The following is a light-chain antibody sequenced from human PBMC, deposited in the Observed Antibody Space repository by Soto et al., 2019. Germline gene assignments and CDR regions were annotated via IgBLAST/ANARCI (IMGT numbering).Light chain of an antibody. CDR1: QSVSSSY. CDR3: QQYGRALIT. J-gene: IGKJ4*01. V-gene: IGKV3-20*01. Sequence: EIVLTQSPGTLSLSPGERATLSCRASQSVSSSYLAWYQQKPGQAPRLLIYGASSRATGIPGRFSGSGSGTDFTLTISRLEPEDFAVYYGQQYGRALITFGGGTKVEIK. CDR2: GAS.